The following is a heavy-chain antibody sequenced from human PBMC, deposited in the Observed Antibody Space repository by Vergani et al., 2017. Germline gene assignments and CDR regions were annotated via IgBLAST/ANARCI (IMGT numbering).Heavy chain of an antibody. Sequence: QVQLQGSGPGLVKPSQTLSLTCTVSGGSISSGGYYWSWIRQHPGKGLEWIGYIYYSGSTYYNPSLKSRVTISVDTSKNQFSLKLSSVTAADTAVYYCARVWEQSSSGYRAFDIWGQGTMVTVSS. CDR3: ARVWEQSSSGYRAFDI. D-gene: IGHD6-6*01. CDR2: IYYSGST. CDR1: GGSISSGGYY. V-gene: IGHV4-31*03. J-gene: IGHJ3*02.